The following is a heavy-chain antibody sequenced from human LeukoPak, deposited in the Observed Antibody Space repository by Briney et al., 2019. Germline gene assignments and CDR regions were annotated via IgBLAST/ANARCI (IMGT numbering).Heavy chain of an antibody. V-gene: IGHV1-69*13. Sequence: VASVKVSCKASGGTFSSYAMSWVRQAPGQGLEWMGGIIPIFGTANYAQKFQGRVTISADESTSTAYMELSSLRSEDTAVYYCATPRAAASYNYYYYYMDVWGKGTTVTVSS. J-gene: IGHJ6*03. CDR1: GGTFSSYA. CDR2: IIPIFGTA. CDR3: ATPRAAASYNYYYYYMDV. D-gene: IGHD6-13*01.